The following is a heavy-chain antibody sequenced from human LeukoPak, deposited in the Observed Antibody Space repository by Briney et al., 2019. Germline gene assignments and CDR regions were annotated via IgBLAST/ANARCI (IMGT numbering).Heavy chain of an antibody. CDR2: ISSSGSTI. J-gene: IGHJ6*03. Sequence: GGSLRLSCAASGFTFSSYEMNWVRQAPGKGLEWVSYISSSGSTIYYTDSVKGRFTISRDNAKNSPYLQMNSLRAEDTAVYYCAGGLAAAHYYYMDVWGKGTTVTVSS. CDR1: GFTFSSYE. V-gene: IGHV3-48*03. CDR3: AGGLAAAHYYYMDV. D-gene: IGHD6-13*01.